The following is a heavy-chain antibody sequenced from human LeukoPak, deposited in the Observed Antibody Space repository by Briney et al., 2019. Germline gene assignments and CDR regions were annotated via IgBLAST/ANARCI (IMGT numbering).Heavy chain of an antibody. Sequence: GGFLRLSCAASGFTFNTYSMNWVRQAPGQGLDWVSYISSSSSTIYYADSVKGRFTISRDNAKNSLYLQMNSLRAEDTAVYYCAKDSPPDYWGQGTLVTVSS. CDR1: GFTFNTYS. D-gene: IGHD1-14*01. CDR3: AKDSPPDY. CDR2: ISSSSSTI. V-gene: IGHV3-48*01. J-gene: IGHJ4*02.